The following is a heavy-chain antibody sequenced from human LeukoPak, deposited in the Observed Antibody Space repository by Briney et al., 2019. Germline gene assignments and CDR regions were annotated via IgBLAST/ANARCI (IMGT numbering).Heavy chain of an antibody. J-gene: IGHJ6*02. V-gene: IGHV3-48*01. Sequence: PGGSLRLSCAASGFTFSSYSMNWVRQAPGKGLEWVSYISSSSSTIYYADSVKGRFTISRDNAKNSLYLQMNSLRAEDTAVYYCARVGYCSGGSCYSGYYYYYGMDVWGQGTTVTVSS. CDR3: ARVGYCSGGSCYSGYYYYYGMDV. CDR2: ISSSSSTI. D-gene: IGHD2-15*01. CDR1: GFTFSSYS.